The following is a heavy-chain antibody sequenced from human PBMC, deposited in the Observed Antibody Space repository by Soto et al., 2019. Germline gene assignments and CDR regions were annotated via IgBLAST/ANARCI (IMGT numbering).Heavy chain of an antibody. V-gene: IGHV1-2*02. J-gene: IGHJ4*02. CDR2: INPNSGGT. CDR1: GYTFTGYY. D-gene: IGHD5-12*01. CDR3: ARVGGYAKTELSFDY. Sequence: SVKVSCKASGYTFTGYYMHWVREAPVQGLEWMGWINPNSGGTNYAQKFQGRVTMTRDTSISTAYMELSRLRSDDTAVYYCARVGGYAKTELSFDYWGQGTLVTVSS.